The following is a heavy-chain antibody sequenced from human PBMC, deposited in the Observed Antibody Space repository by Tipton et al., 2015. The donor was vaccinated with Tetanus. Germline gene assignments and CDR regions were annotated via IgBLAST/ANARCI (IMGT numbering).Heavy chain of an antibody. Sequence: SLRLSCAASGLTFHEHAMHWVRQAPGKGLEWVSVSYAGGNYAYYADSVKGRFTTSRDDSKSTLYLHMTSLRAEDTAVYYCAKVRGTLRYSFDSWGQGTLVTVSS. CDR3: AKVRGTLRYSFDS. V-gene: IGHV3-23*03. CDR1: GLTFHEHA. D-gene: IGHD2-15*01. CDR2: SYAGGNYA. J-gene: IGHJ5*01.